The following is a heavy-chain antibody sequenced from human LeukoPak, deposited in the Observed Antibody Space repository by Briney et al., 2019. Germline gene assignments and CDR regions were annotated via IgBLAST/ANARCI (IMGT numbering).Heavy chain of an antibody. D-gene: IGHD3-10*01. V-gene: IGHV3-53*04. CDR2: IYAGGST. CDR3: ATAGRSVLWDYAMDV. CDR1: GFTVSSNY. J-gene: IGHJ6*02. Sequence: PGGSLRLSCAASGFTVSSNYMSWVRQAPGKGLEWVSLIYAGGSTYYADAVKGRFTISRHNSKNTLHLQMNSLRVEDTAVYYCATAGRSVLWDYAMDVRGQGTTVTVSS.